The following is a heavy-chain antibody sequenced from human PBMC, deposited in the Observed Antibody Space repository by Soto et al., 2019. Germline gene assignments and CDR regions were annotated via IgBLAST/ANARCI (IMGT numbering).Heavy chain of an antibody. V-gene: IGHV3-23*01. Sequence: GGSLRLSCAASGFTFDNYAMIWVRQAPGKGLEWVSTISGSGGTTYYADSVKGRFTISRDNSKNTLYLQMNSLRDEDTAVYYCAKDLYGDFDYWGQGTLVTVSS. CDR3: AKDLYGDFDY. CDR1: GFTFDNYA. J-gene: IGHJ4*02. CDR2: ISGSGGTT. D-gene: IGHD4-17*01.